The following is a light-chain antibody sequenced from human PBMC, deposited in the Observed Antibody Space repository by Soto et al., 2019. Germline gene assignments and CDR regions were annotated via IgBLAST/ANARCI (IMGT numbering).Light chain of an antibody. CDR3: QQYHIYSGT. CDR1: QTIDSW. CDR2: KAS. V-gene: IGKV1-5*03. J-gene: IGKJ1*01. Sequence: IQMTQSPSAMSASVGDRVTITCLASQTIDSWLAWYQQRPGKPPNLLIYKASTLASGVPSRFSGSGSGTEFTLTINSLQPDDFATYYCQQYHIYSGTFGQGTKVDI.